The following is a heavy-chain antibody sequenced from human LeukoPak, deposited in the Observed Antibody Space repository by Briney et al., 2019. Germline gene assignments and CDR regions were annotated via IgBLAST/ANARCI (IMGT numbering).Heavy chain of an antibody. CDR1: GGSISSSSYY. CDR3: ARRPQSYIDV. CDR2: INYSGNT. V-gene: IGHV4-39*01. Sequence: SETLSLTCTVSGGSISSSSYYWGWIRQPPGKGLEWIGSINYSGNTFYNPSLKSRVTISVDTPKNQFSLNLSSVTAADTAVYYCARRPQSYIDVWGKGTTVTVSS. J-gene: IGHJ6*03.